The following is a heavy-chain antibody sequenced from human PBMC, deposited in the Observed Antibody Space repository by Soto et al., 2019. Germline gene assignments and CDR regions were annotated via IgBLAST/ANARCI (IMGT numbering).Heavy chain of an antibody. Sequence: SETLSLTCTVSGGSISSYYWSWIRQPPGKGLEWIGYIYYSGSTNYNPSLKSRVTISVDTSKNQFSLKLSSVTAADTAVYYCAGDRYYGGNPDYYYGMDVWGQGTTVTVSS. J-gene: IGHJ6*02. V-gene: IGHV4-59*01. D-gene: IGHD4-17*01. CDR3: AGDRYYGGNPDYYYGMDV. CDR1: GGSISSYY. CDR2: IYYSGST.